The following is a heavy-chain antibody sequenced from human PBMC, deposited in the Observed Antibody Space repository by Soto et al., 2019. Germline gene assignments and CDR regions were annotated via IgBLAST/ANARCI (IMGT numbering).Heavy chain of an antibody. D-gene: IGHD3-10*02. J-gene: IGHJ4*02. CDR2: IYSGGSA. V-gene: IGHV3-66*04. CDR3: ASHGSTYVGGYFDY. CDR1: GFTVSSNY. Sequence: EVQLVESGGGLVQPGGSLRLSCAASGFTVSSNYMSWVRQAPGKGLEWVSVIYSGGSAYYADSVKARFTISKDNSKNTLYLKKTTLGPEDTAVYNCASHGSTYVGGYFDYGGRGPRVPASS.